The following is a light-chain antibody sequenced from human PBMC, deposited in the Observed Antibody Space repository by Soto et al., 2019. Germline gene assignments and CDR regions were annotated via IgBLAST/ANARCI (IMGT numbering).Light chain of an antibody. J-gene: IGKJ1*01. Sequence: EIVLTQSPGTLSLSPGKRATLSCRASQSISSSYLAWYQQRPGQAPRLLIYGASSRATGIPDRFSGSGSGTDFTLTISRLEPEDFAVYYCQQYGSSPPPFGQGTKVDIK. CDR1: QSISSSY. V-gene: IGKV3-20*01. CDR3: QQYGSSPPP. CDR2: GAS.